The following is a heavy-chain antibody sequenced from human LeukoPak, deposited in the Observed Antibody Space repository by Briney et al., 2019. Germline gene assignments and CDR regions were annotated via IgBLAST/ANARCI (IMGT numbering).Heavy chain of an antibody. V-gene: IGHV1-69*06. Sequence: ASVKVSCKASGYTFTSYDINWVRQAPGQGLEWMGGIIPIFGTANYAQKFQGRVTITADKSTTTAYMELSSLRSEDTAVYYCARSPQYSSGWYENWFDPWGQGTLVTVSS. D-gene: IGHD6-19*01. CDR2: IIPIFGTA. CDR1: GYTFTSYD. J-gene: IGHJ5*02. CDR3: ARSPQYSSGWYENWFDP.